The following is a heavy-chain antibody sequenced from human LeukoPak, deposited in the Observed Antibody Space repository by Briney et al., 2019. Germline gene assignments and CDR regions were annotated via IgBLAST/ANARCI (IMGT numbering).Heavy chain of an antibody. CDR3: AKDQYTSGWFTWFDF. CDR1: GFNFDDHA. J-gene: IGHJ4*02. V-gene: IGHV3-43*02. D-gene: IGHD6-19*01. CDR2: VSGDVSVT. Sequence: GGSLRLSCAASGFNFDDHAMHWVRQPPGGGLQWVSLVSGDVSVTHYADSVKGRFTASRANNKNSLYLQMDSLTTEDTAFYYCAKDQYTSGWFTWFDFWGRGTLVTVSS.